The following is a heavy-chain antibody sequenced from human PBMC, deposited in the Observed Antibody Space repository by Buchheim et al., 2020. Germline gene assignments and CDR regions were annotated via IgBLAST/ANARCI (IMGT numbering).Heavy chain of an antibody. J-gene: IGHJ4*02. CDR2: ISYDGSNK. CDR1: GFTFSSYA. V-gene: IGHV3-30*04. D-gene: IGHD5-24*01. CDR3: AREIGMATIFSFDY. Sequence: QVQLVESGGGVVQPGRSLRLSCAASGFTFSSYAMHWVRQAPGKGLEWVAVISYDGSNKYYADSVKGRFTISRDNSKNTLYLQMNSLRAEDTAVYYCAREIGMATIFSFDYWGQGTL.